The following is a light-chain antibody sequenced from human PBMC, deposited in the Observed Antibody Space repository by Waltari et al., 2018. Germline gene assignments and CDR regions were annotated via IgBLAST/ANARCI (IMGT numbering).Light chain of an antibody. CDR3: QQRTNWPS. CDR1: QGISSF. CDR2: DAS. J-gene: IGKJ4*01. Sequence: IVLTQSPATLSLSPGERAPLPCRASQGISSFLAWYQQKPGQAPRLPVYDASNRATGIPARFSGSGSGADFTLTISSLEPEDFAVYYCQQRTNWPSFGGGTRVEIK. V-gene: IGKV3-11*01.